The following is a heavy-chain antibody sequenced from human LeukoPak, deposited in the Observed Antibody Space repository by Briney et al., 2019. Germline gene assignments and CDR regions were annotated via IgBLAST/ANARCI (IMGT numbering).Heavy chain of an antibody. D-gene: IGHD4-17*01. J-gene: IGHJ3*02. V-gene: IGHV3-9*01. CDR2: ISWNSGSI. Sequence: SGGSLRLSCAASGFTFDDYAMHWVRQAPGKGLEWVSGISWNSGSIGYADSVKGRFTISRDNAKNSLYLQMNSLRAEDTALYYCAKDIDDYGSFDIWGQGTMVTVSS. CDR1: GFTFDDYA. CDR3: AKDIDDYGSFDI.